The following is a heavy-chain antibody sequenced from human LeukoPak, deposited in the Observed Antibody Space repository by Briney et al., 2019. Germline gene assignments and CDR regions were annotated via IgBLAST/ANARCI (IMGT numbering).Heavy chain of an antibody. CDR1: GFTFSTFA. V-gene: IGHV3-21*04. Sequence: GGSLRLSCAASGFTFSTFAMIWVRQPPGKGLEWVSSIFPSGGEIHYADSVKGRFTISRDNAKNSLYLQMNSLRAEDTALYYCARGVAHYYYYMDVWGKGTTVTVSS. D-gene: IGHD5-12*01. CDR3: ARGVAHYYYYMDV. CDR2: IFPSGGEI. J-gene: IGHJ6*03.